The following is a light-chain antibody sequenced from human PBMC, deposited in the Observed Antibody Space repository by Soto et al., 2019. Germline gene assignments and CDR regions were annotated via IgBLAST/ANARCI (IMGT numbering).Light chain of an antibody. Sequence: EIVLTQSPATLSLSPGERATLSCRASQSVSSYLAWYQQKPGQAPRLLIYDASNRATGIPARFSGSGPGTDFTLTISSLEPEDFAVDYCQQRSNWPRLYTFGQGTKLEIK. J-gene: IGKJ2*01. CDR3: QQRSNWPRLYT. CDR2: DAS. CDR1: QSVSSY. V-gene: IGKV3-11*01.